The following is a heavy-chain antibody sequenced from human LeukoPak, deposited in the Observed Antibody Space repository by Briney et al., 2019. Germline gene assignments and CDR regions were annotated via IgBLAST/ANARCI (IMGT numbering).Heavy chain of an antibody. Sequence: PSQTLSLTCNVSGVSVANGNYYWGWIRQPAGKGLEWIGRIYKSGNTYPSPSLKSRVTMSIHPSSNQFSLTLRSVTAADTAIYYCARETIAVALSADYWGQGALVTVSS. CDR2: IYKSGNT. D-gene: IGHD6-19*01. CDR3: ARETIAVALSADY. J-gene: IGHJ4*02. CDR1: GVSVANGNYY. V-gene: IGHV4-61*02.